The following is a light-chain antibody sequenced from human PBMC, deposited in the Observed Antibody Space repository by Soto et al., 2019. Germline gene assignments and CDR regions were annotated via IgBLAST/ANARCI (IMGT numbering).Light chain of an antibody. V-gene: IGLV2-14*03. Sequence: QSALTQPASVSGSPGQSITISCTGTSSDIGGYNYVSWYQQHPGKAPKLMIYDVSNRPSGVSNRFSGSKSGNTASLTISGFQVEDEADYYCSSYTSSSTYVFGTGTKFTVL. CDR1: SSDIGGYNY. J-gene: IGLJ1*01. CDR2: DVS. CDR3: SSYTSSSTYV.